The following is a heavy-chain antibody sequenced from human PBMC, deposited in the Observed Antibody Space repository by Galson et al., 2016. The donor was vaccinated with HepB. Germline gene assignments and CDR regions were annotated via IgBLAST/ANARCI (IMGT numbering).Heavy chain of an antibody. CDR3: AREVVAAYKWFDP. Sequence: SVKVSCKASGYTFPGYNIHWVRQAPGQGLEWMGLMNPNTGGTDHAQKFQDRVTMTRDTSINTAFLEVKRLTPKDTAVYYCAREVVAAYKWFDPWGQGTLVTVSS. D-gene: IGHD2-15*01. J-gene: IGHJ5*02. V-gene: IGHV1-2*06. CDR2: MNPNTGGT. CDR1: GYTFPGYN.